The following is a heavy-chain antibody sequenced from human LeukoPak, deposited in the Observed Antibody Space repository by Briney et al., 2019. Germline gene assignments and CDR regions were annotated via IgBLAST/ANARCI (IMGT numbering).Heavy chain of an antibody. CDR3: ARVPIWGYDSSGPLDY. CDR1: GYTFTSYY. Sequence: ASVKVSCKASGYTFTSYYMHWVRQAPGQGLEWMGILNPSGGSTSYAQKFQGRVTMTRDMSTSTVYMELSSLRSEDTAVYYCARVPIWGYDSSGPLDYWGQGTLVTVSS. V-gene: IGHV1-46*01. D-gene: IGHD3-22*01. CDR2: LNPSGGST. J-gene: IGHJ4*02.